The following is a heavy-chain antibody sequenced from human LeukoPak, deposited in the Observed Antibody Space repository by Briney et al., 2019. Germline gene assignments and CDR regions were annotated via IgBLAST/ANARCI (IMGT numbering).Heavy chain of an antibody. J-gene: IGHJ5*02. Sequence: SETLSLTCTVSGGSISSYYWSWIRQPPGKGLEWIGYIYYSGSTNYNPSLKSRVTISVDTSKNQFSLKLSSVTAADTAVYYCARVAPMVRGVPNWFDPWGQGTLVTVSP. D-gene: IGHD3-10*01. CDR1: GGSISSYY. CDR2: IYYSGST. CDR3: ARVAPMVRGVPNWFDP. V-gene: IGHV4-59*01.